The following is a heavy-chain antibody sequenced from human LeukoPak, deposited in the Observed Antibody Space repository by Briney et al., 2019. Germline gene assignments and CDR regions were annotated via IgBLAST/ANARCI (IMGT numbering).Heavy chain of an antibody. CDR1: GGSFSGYY. CDR3: ARGTGIVVVPAAMVDYFDY. CDR2: INHSGST. J-gene: IGHJ4*02. D-gene: IGHD2-2*01. Sequence: SETLSLTCAVYGGSFSGYYWSWIRQPPGKGLEWIGEINHSGSTNYNPSLKSRVTISVDTSKNQFSLKLSSVTAADTAVYYCARGTGIVVVPAAMVDYFDYWGQETLVTVSS. V-gene: IGHV4-34*01.